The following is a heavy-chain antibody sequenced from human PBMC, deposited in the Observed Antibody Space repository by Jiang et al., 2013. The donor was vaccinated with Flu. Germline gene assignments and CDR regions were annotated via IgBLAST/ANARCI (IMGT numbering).Heavy chain of an antibody. J-gene: IGHJ4*02. V-gene: IGHV1-46*01. CDR3: ARVTAGYYDY. D-gene: IGHD3-22*01. CDR2: T. Sequence: TSYAQKFQGRVTMTRDTSTSTVYMELSSLRSEDTAVYYCARVTAGYYDYWGQGTLVTVSS.